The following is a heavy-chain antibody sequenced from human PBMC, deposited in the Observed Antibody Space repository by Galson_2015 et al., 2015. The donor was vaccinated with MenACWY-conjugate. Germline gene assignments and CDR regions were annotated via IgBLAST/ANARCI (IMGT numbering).Heavy chain of an antibody. CDR3: TRDSPSYDFLTGYSSFDY. J-gene: IGHJ4*02. Sequence: SLRLSCAASGFTFSNAWMSWVRQAPGRGLEWVGRIKSKTDGGTTDYAAPVKGRIIISRDDSKNTLHLQMSSLKTEDTAVYYCTRDSPSYDFLTGYSSFDYWGQGTLVTVSS. CDR2: IKSKTDGGTT. V-gene: IGHV3-15*01. CDR1: GFTFSNAW. D-gene: IGHD3-9*01.